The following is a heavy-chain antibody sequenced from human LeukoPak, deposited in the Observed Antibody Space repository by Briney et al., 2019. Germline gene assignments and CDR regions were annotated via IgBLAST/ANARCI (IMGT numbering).Heavy chain of an antibody. Sequence: ASVKVSCKASGYTFTSYGISWVRQAPGQGLEWMGWISAYNGNTNYAQRLQGRVTMTTDTSTSTAYMELRSLRSDDTAVYCCARAYYYDSSGSPDYWGQGTLVTVSS. J-gene: IGHJ4*02. CDR1: GYTFTSYG. CDR2: ISAYNGNT. CDR3: ARAYYYDSSGSPDY. D-gene: IGHD3-22*01. V-gene: IGHV1-18*01.